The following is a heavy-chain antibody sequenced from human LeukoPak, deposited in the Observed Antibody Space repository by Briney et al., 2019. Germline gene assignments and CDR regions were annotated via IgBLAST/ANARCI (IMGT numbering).Heavy chain of an antibody. CDR1: EFTVSSNY. CDR2: IYSGGIT. D-gene: IGHD6-13*01. CDR3: ARRKGTSWSFDY. J-gene: IGHJ4*02. Sequence: PGGSLRLSCAASEFTVSSNYMSWVRQAPGKGLEWVSVIYSGGITYYADSVKGRFTISRDNSNNTLHLQMHSLRAEDTTMYYCARRKGTSWSFDYWGQGTLVTVSS. V-gene: IGHV3-66*01.